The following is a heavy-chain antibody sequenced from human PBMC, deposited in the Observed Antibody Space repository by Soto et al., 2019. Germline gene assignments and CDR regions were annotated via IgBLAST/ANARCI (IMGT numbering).Heavy chain of an antibody. J-gene: IGHJ6*03. CDR3: AKNRRTEQLDYYYYYMDV. V-gene: IGHV3-30*18. CDR1: GFTFSSYG. CDR2: ISYDGSNK. D-gene: IGHD6-13*01. Sequence: GGSLRLSCAASGFTFSSYGMHWVRQAPGKGLEWVAVISYDGSNKYYADSVKGRFTISRDNSKNTLYLQMNSLRAEDTAVYYCAKNRRTEQLDYYYYYMDVWGKGTTVTVSS.